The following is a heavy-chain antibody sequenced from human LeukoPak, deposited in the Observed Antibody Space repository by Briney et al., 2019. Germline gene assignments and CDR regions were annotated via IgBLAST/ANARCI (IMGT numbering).Heavy chain of an antibody. D-gene: IGHD1-26*01. V-gene: IGHV1-18*01. Sequence: ASVKVSCKASGYTFTSYGISWVRQAPGQGLEWMGWISAYNGNTNYAQKLQGRVTMTTDTSTSTAYMELRSLRSDDTAVYYCARVTSRWELLTPFDYWGQGTLVTVSS. CDR3: ARVTSRWELLTPFDY. J-gene: IGHJ4*02. CDR2: ISAYNGNT. CDR1: GYTFTSYG.